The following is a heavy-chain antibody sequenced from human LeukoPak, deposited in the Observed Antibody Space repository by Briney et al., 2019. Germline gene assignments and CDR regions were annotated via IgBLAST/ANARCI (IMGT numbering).Heavy chain of an antibody. CDR1: GFTFSTYS. D-gene: IGHD3-10*01. CDR2: ISSSSSYI. J-gene: IGHJ4*02. CDR3: ASGFGERQFYY. V-gene: IGHV3-21*01. Sequence: PGGSLRLSRAASGFTFSTYSMNWVRQAPGKGLEWVSSISSSSSYIYYADSVKGRFTISRDNAKNSLYLQMNSLRAEDTAVYYCASGFGERQFYYWGQGTLVTVSS.